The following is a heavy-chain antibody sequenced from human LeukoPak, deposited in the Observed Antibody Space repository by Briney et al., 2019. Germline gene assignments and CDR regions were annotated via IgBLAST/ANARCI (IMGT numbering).Heavy chain of an antibody. V-gene: IGHV1-2*02. CDR3: ARDLHPYIVLVPTAADY. D-gene: IGHD2-2*01. CDR2: INPNSGGT. CDR1: GYTFTSYY. Sequence: AASVKVSCKASGYTFTSYYMHWVRQAPGQGLEWMGWINPNSGGTNYAQKFQGRVTMTRDTSISTAYMELSRLRSDDTAVYFCARDLHPYIVLVPTAADYWGQGTLVTVSS. J-gene: IGHJ4*02.